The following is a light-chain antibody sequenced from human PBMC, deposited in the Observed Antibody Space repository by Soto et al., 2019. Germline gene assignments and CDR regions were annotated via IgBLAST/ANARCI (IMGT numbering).Light chain of an antibody. Sequence: QSVLTQPPSASASLGASVTLTCTLSSGYSNYKVDWYQQRPGKGPRFVMRVGTGGIVGSKGDGIPDRFSVLGSGLNRYLTIKNIQEEDESDYHCGADHGSGSHFAKVFGGGTKLTVL. V-gene: IGLV9-49*01. CDR3: GADHGSGSHFAKV. J-gene: IGLJ2*01. CDR2: VGTGGIVG. CDR1: SGYSNYK.